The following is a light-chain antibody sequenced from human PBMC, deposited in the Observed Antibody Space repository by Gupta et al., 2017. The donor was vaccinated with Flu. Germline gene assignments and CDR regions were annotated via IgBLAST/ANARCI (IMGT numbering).Light chain of an antibody. J-gene: IGLJ1*01. Sequence: QSALPQPASVSGPPGQSTTISCTGTSSDVGGSNYVSWYQQHPDKAPKLIIYDVTVRRSGVSSRFSGSKSGNTASLTISGLQAEDETDYYCSSYTSSSTFYVFGTGTKVTVL. CDR2: DVT. CDR1: SSDVGGSNY. V-gene: IGLV2-14*01. CDR3: SSYTSSSTFYV.